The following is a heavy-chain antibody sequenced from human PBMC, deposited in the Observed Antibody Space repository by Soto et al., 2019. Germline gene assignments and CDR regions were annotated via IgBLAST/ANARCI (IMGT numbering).Heavy chain of an antibody. Sequence: QVQLQESGPGLVKPSQTLSLTCTVSGGSISSRGFYWTWIRQHPGKGLEWIGYIYYNGNTYYNPSLKSRVTISPDTSKNQFPLKLDSVTAADTAVYYCARAYSSWYWDYWGQGTLVTVSS. J-gene: IGHJ4*02. D-gene: IGHD6-13*01. CDR3: ARAYSSWYWDY. CDR1: GGSISSRGFY. V-gene: IGHV4-31*03. CDR2: IYYNGNT.